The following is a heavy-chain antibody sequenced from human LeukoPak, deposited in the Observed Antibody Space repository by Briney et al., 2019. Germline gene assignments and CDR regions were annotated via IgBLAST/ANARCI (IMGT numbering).Heavy chain of an antibody. J-gene: IGHJ4*02. V-gene: IGHV3-15*01. CDR3: TTDVYYGSGSYSYFDY. D-gene: IGHD3-10*01. CDR1: GFTFSNAW. CDR2: IKSKTDGGTT. Sequence: GGSLRLSCAASGFTFSNAWISWVRQAPGKGLEWVGRIKSKTDGGTTDYAAPVKGRFTISRDDSKNTLYLQMNSLKTEDTAVYYCTTDVYYGSGSYSYFDYWGQGTLVTVSS.